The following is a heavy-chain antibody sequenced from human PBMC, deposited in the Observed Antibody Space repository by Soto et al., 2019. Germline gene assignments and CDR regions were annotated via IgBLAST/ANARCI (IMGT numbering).Heavy chain of an antibody. CDR2: FDPEDGET. V-gene: IGHV1-24*01. J-gene: IGHJ5*02. CDR3: ATKNKEGDWFDP. CDR1: GYTLTELS. Sequence: ASVKVSCKVSGYTLTELSMHWVRQAPGKGLEWMGGFDPEDGETIYAQKFQGRVTMTEDTSTDTAYMELSSLRSEDTAVYYCATKNKEGDWFDPWGQGTPVTVSS.